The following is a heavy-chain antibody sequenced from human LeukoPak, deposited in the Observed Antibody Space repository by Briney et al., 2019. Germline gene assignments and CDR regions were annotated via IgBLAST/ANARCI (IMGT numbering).Heavy chain of an antibody. J-gene: IGHJ4*02. CDR3: ARGRTYYDSTGYGY. CDR2: IYYSGST. D-gene: IGHD3-22*01. Sequence: PSETLSLTCTVSGGSISSGDYYWSWIRQPPGKGLEWIGYIYYSGSTYYNPSLKSRVTISVDTSKNQFSLKVSSVTAADTAVYYCARGRTYYDSTGYGYWGQGILVTVSS. CDR1: GGSISSGDYY. V-gene: IGHV4-30-4*02.